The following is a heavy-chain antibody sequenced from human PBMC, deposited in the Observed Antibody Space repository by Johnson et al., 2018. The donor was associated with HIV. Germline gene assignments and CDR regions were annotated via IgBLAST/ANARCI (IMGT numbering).Heavy chain of an antibody. D-gene: IGHD1-26*01. CDR2: ISSSGSTI. J-gene: IGHJ3*02. V-gene: IGHV3-48*03. CDR1: GFTFSSYE. Sequence: VQLVESGGGLVQPGGSLRLSCAASGFTFSSYEMNWVRQAPGKGLEWVSYISSSGSTIYYADSVKGRFTISRDNSKNSLYLQMNSLRVEDTALYYCARELYAILGAFDIWGQGTMVIVS. CDR3: ARELYAILGAFDI.